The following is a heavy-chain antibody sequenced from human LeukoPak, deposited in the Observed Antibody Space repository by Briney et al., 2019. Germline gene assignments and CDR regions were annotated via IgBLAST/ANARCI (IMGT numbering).Heavy chain of an antibody. CDR2: VSYRGGT. D-gene: IGHD2-15*01. J-gene: IGHJ4*02. V-gene: IGHV4-39*07. Sequence: PSETLSLTCSVSGDSISSSGYYWGWIRQPPGKGLEWIGSVSYRGGTYYNPSLKTRVTISVDTSKNQFSLRLSSVTAADTAVYFCARDSRCCSGGNCHLRFDYWGQGILVTVSS. CDR3: ARDSRCCSGGNCHLRFDY. CDR1: GDSISSSGYY.